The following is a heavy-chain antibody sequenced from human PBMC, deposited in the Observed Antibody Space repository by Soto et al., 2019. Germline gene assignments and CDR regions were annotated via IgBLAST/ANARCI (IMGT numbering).Heavy chain of an antibody. D-gene: IGHD2-8*02. CDR1: GFTFSAYD. V-gene: IGHV3-13*01. J-gene: IGHJ5*02. Sequence: EVQLVESGGGLVQPGGSLRLSCAASGFTFSAYDMHWVRQPTGKGLEWVSAIGTLHDTYYPDSVKGRFTISRENAKNSLCLQMNSLTTGDTAVYYCARQASYWHGGGGWFDPWGQGTLVTVSS. CDR3: ARQASYWHGGGGWFDP. CDR2: IGTLHDT.